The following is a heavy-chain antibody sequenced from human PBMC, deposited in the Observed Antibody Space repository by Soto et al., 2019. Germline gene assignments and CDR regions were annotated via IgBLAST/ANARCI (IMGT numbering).Heavy chain of an antibody. Sequence: SETLSLTCTVSGGSISSSSYYWGWIRQPPGKGLEWIGSIYYSGSTYYNPSLKSRVTISVDTSKNQFSLKLSSVTAADTAVYYCARPHGEYSGFGRIDYWGQGTLVTVSS. V-gene: IGHV4-39*01. D-gene: IGHD5-12*01. CDR2: IYYSGST. CDR1: GGSISSSSYY. J-gene: IGHJ4*02. CDR3: ARPHGEYSGFGRIDY.